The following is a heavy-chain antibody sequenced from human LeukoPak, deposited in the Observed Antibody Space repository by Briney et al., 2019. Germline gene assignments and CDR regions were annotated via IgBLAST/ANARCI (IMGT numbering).Heavy chain of an antibody. Sequence: SETLSLTCAVYGGSFSGYYWSWIRQPPGKGLEWIGEINHSGSTNYNPSLKSRVTISVDTSKNQFSLKLSSVTAADTAVYYCARDYGTTSCYDYWGQGTLVTVSS. CDR2: INHSGST. CDR3: ARDYGTTSCYDY. CDR1: GGSFSGYY. D-gene: IGHD2-2*01. V-gene: IGHV4-34*01. J-gene: IGHJ4*02.